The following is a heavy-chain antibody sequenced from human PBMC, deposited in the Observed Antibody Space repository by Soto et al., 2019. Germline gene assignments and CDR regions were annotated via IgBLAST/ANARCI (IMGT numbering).Heavy chain of an antibody. D-gene: IGHD3-9*01. CDR2: MYWHDDK. Sequence: SGATRVNPPQTLRLTCTFSWFSLTPTGVTVGWIRQPPGKALEWLALMYWHDDKRYNPSLRNRLTIAKDTSKNRVVLTLANVGPVDTATYFCAHSHFEILTGPFDSWGRGTLVNVSS. J-gene: IGHJ5*01. CDR3: AHSHFEILTGPFDS. V-gene: IGHV2-5*01. CDR1: WFSLTPTGVT.